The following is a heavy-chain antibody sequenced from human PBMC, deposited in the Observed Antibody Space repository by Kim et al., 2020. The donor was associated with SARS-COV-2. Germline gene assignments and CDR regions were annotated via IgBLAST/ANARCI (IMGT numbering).Heavy chain of an antibody. J-gene: IGHJ4*02. CDR2: ITPGGDGA. D-gene: IGHD3-10*01. CDR3: ARGIRNSDC. Sequence: GGSLRLSCAASGFTFSNYAMSWVRHAPGKGLEWVSSITPGGDGAYYAASVKGRFTISRDNSKNTLYLEMNSLRAEDTAVYHCARGIRNSDCWGQGTLVSVSS. V-gene: IGHV3-23*01. CDR1: GFTFSNYA.